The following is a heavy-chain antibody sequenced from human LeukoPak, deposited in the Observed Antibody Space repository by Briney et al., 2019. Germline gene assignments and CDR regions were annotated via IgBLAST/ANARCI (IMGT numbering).Heavy chain of an antibody. CDR1: GFTFSSYA. CDR3: AKDYDYVWGSYDY. Sequence: GGSLRLSCSASGFTFSSYAMSWLRQAPGKELEWVSAISGSGGSTYYADSVKGRFTISRDNSKNTLYLQMNSLRAEDTAVYYCAKDYDYVWGSYDYWGQGTLVTVSS. D-gene: IGHD3-16*01. V-gene: IGHV3-23*01. J-gene: IGHJ4*02. CDR2: ISGSGGST.